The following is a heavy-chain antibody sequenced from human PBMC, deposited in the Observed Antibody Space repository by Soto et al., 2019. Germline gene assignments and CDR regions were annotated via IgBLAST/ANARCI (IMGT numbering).Heavy chain of an antibody. CDR1: GFTFSSYA. V-gene: IGHV3-30-3*01. Sequence: QVQLVESGGGVVQPGRSLRLSCAASGFTFSSYAMHWVRQAPGKGLEWVAVISYDGSNKYYADSVKGRFTISRDNSKNTLYLQMNSLRAEDTAVYYCARSDYLVRWFDPWGQGTLVTVSS. J-gene: IGHJ5*02. CDR3: ARSDYLVRWFDP. CDR2: ISYDGSNK. D-gene: IGHD3-10*01.